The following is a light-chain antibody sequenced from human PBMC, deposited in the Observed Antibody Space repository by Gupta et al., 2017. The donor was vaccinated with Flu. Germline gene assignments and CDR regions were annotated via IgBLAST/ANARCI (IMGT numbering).Light chain of an antibody. J-gene: IGLJ1*01. CDR2: DVS. CDR3: CSYAGSYTYV. Sequence: SVTISCTGTSSDVGGYSYVSWYQQHTGKAHQLMIYDVSKRPSGVPDRFSGSKAGNTASLTXSXLQAEDXADYYCCSYAGSYTYVFGTGTKVTVL. CDR1: SSDVGGYSY. V-gene: IGLV2-11*01.